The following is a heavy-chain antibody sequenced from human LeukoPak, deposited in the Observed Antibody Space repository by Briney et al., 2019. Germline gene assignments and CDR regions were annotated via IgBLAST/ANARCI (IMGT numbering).Heavy chain of an antibody. CDR1: GDSVSSNSAA. CDR2: TYYRSKWYN. Sequence: SQTLSLTCAISGDSVSSNSAAWNWIRQSPSRGLEWLGRTYYRSKWYNDYAVSVKSRITINPDTSKNQFSLQLNSVTPEDTAVYYCARVFTVTTSNYYYGMDVWGQGTTVTVSS. D-gene: IGHD4-17*01. CDR3: ARVFTVTTSNYYYGMDV. V-gene: IGHV6-1*01. J-gene: IGHJ6*02.